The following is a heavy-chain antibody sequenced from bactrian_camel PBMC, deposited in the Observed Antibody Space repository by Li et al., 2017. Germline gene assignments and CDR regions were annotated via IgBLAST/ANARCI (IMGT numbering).Heavy chain of an antibody. Sequence: SLRLSCAASGFTFSDYTMTWVRQAPGKGLEWVSDINSSGRSTNYAESVKGRFTISRDNRENLLYLQLNSLKTEDTAKYFCAKGIQKCPGNYCRPEGQGTQVTVS. V-gene: IGHV3-1*01. CDR1: GFTFSDYT. CDR2: INSSGRST. D-gene: IGHD3*01. J-gene: IGHJ4*01.